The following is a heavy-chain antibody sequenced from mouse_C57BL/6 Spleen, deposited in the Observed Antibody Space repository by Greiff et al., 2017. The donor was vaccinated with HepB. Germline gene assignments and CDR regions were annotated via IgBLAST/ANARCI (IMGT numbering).Heavy chain of an antibody. CDR2: IRNKANGYTT. CDR3: ARYIFTTVVEGAMDY. V-gene: IGHV7-3*01. CDR1: GFTFTDYY. J-gene: IGHJ4*01. Sequence: EVHLVESGGGLVQPGGSLSLSCAASGFTFTDYYMSWVRQPPGKALEWLGFIRNKANGYTTEYSASVKGRFTISRDNSQSILYLQMNALRAEDSATYYCARYIFTTVVEGAMDYWGQGTSVTVSS. D-gene: IGHD1-1*01.